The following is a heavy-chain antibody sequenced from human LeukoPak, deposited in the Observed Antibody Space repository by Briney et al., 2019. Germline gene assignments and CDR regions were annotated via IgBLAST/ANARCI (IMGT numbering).Heavy chain of an antibody. J-gene: IGHJ4*02. CDR1: GYTFTGYH. CDR3: ARDETPYDFWSGYYTGNYYFDY. V-gene: IGHV1-2*02. Sequence: ASVEVSCKASGYTFTGYHIHWVRQAPGQGLEWMGWINPNSGGTNYAQKFQGRVTMTRDTSISTAYMELSRLRSDDTAVYYCARDETPYDFWSGYYTGNYYFDYWGQGTLVTVSS. D-gene: IGHD3-3*01. CDR2: INPNSGGT.